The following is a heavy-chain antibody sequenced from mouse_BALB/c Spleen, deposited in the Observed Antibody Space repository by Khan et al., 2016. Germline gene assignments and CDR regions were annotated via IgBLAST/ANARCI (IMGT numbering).Heavy chain of an antibody. D-gene: IGHD2-2*01. CDR2: LSYDGSN. Sequence: EVQLQESGPGLVKPSQSLSLTCSVTGYSITSGYYWNWIRQFPGNKLEWMGYLSYDGSNNSNPSLKNRISITRDTSKNQFFLKLNYVTTEDTTTFYWETYGNDERFADWGQGPLVTISA. J-gene: IGHJ3*01. CDR3: ETYGNDERFAD. V-gene: IGHV3-6*02. CDR1: GYSITSGYY.